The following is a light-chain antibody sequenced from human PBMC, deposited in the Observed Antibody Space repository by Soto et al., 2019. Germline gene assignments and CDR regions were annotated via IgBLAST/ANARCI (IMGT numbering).Light chain of an antibody. Sequence: QLVLTQPASVSGSPGQSITISCTGTSSDIGGYNYVSWYRQHPGTVPKLIIYEVSHRPSGVSNRFSGSKSGNTASLTISGLQAEDEADYYCSSYTSDITHVFGGGTKLTVL. CDR1: SSDIGGYNY. CDR2: EVS. V-gene: IGLV2-14*01. J-gene: IGLJ3*02. CDR3: SSYTSDITHV.